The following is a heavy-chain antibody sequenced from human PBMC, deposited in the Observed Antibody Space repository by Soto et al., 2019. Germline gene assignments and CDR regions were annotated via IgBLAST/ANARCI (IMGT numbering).Heavy chain of an antibody. CDR3: SRHEGGDFGVGWFFDL. V-gene: IGHV4-39*01. CDR2: IYYSGTT. J-gene: IGHJ2*01. Sequence: QMQLQESGPGLVKPSETLSLTCTVSGVPISSSSHYWGWIRQPPGKGLEWIGSIYYSGTTYYNPSLKSRVTISVDTSKNNCSLQWNSVTAADTAVYYCSRHEGGDFGVGWFFDLWGRGTLVSVSS. CDR1: GVPISSSSHY. D-gene: IGHD4-17*01.